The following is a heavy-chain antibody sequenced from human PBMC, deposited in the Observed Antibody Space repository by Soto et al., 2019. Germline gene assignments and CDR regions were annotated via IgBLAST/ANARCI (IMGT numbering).Heavy chain of an antibody. J-gene: IGHJ4*02. CDR2: ISAYNGNT. CDR3: ASLDIVLMVYAT. V-gene: IGHV1-18*01. CDR1: GYTFTSYG. D-gene: IGHD2-8*01. Sequence: GASVKVSCKASGYTFTSYGISWVRQAPGQGLERIGWISAYNGNTNYAQKLQGRVTMTTDTSTSTAYMELRSLRSDDTAVYYCASLDIVLMVYATWGQGTLVTVSS.